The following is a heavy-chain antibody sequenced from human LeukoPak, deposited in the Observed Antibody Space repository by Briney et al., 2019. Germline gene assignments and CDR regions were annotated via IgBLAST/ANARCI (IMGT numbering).Heavy chain of an antibody. CDR3: ARERYFDY. CDR2: ISGGGRST. J-gene: IGHJ4*02. CDR1: GFTFSTCA. Sequence: GGSLRLSCAASGFTFSTCAMSWVRQAPGKGLEWVSTISGGGRSTDYADSVKGHFTISRDNSKNTLYLQMDSLRAEDTAVYYCARERYFDYWGQGTLVTVSS. V-gene: IGHV3-23*01.